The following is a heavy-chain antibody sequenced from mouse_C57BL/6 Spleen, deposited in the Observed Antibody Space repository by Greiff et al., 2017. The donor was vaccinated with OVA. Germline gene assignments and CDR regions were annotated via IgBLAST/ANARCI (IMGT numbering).Heavy chain of an antibody. Sequence: VQLQQSGAELVRPGTSVKVSCKASGYAFTNYLIEWVKQRPGQGLEWIGVINPGSGGTNYNEKFKGKATLTADKSSSTAYMQLSSLTSEDSAVYFCSRSKGALTGSFLWFAYWGQGTLVTVSA. CDR3: SRSKGALTGSFLWFAY. CDR1: GYAFTNYL. CDR2: INPGSGGT. V-gene: IGHV1-54*01. D-gene: IGHD4-1*01. J-gene: IGHJ3*01.